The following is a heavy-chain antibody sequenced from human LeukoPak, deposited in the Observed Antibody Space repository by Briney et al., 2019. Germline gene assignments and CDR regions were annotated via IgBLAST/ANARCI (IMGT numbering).Heavy chain of an antibody. V-gene: IGHV4-59*12. CDR3: ARGRKTPLNYYDSSGSYFDY. J-gene: IGHJ4*02. D-gene: IGHD3-22*01. CDR1: GGSISSYY. Sequence: SETLSLTCTVSGGSISSYYWSWIRQPPGKGLEWIGYIYYSGSTNYNPSLKSRVTISVDRSKNQFSLKLSSVTAADTAVYYCARGRKTPLNYYDSSGSYFDYWGQGTLVTVSS. CDR2: IYYSGST.